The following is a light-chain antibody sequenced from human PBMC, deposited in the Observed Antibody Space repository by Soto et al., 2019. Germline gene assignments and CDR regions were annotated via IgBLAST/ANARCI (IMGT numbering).Light chain of an antibody. CDR2: AAS. Sequence: DIQMTQSPSSLSASVGDRVTITCRASQSISSYLNWYQQKPGKAPKLLIYAASSLQSGVPSRFSGSGSGTDFTLTISCLQSEDFATYYCQQYNGYRWTFGQGTKVDNK. CDR1: QSISSY. J-gene: IGKJ1*01. V-gene: IGKV1-39*01. CDR3: QQYNGYRWT.